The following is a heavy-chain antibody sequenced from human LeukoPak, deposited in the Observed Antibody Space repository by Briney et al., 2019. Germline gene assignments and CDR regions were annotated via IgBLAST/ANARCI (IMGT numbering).Heavy chain of an antibody. Sequence: SETLSLTCAVYGGSFSGYYWSWIRQPPGKGLEWIGEINHSGSTNYNPSLKSRVAISVDTSKNQFSLKLSSVTAADTAVYYCARVLRYFDWLLTGAGAFGIWGQGTMVTVSS. CDR3: ARVLRYFDWLLTGAGAFGI. CDR1: GGSFSGYY. V-gene: IGHV4-34*01. J-gene: IGHJ3*02. D-gene: IGHD3-9*01. CDR2: INHSGST.